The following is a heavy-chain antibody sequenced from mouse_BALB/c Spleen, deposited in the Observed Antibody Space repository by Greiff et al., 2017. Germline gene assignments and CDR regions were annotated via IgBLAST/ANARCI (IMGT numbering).Heavy chain of an antibody. D-gene: IGHD2-1*01. CDR1: GFTFSSYG. J-gene: IGHJ4*01. Sequence: EVKLVESGGGLVQPGGSLKLSCAASGFTFSSYGMSWVRQTPDKRLELVATINSNGGSTYYPDSVKGRFTISRDNAKNTLYLQMSSLKSEDTAMYYCASYGNYGGDDWGQGTSVTVSS. CDR3: ASYGNYGGDD. V-gene: IGHV5-6-3*01. CDR2: INSNGGST.